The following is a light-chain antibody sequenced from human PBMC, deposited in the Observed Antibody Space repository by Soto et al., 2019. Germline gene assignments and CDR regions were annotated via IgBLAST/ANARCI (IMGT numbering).Light chain of an antibody. CDR2: EVT. Sequence: QSALTQPPSASGSPGQSVTISCTGTSSDIGAYNFVSWFQQHPGKAPKLLIYEVTQRPSGVPDRFSGSKSGNTASLTVSGLQADDEADYYCGSYAGDNPYVFGTATKVTVL. CDR3: GSYAGDNPYV. V-gene: IGLV2-8*01. J-gene: IGLJ1*01. CDR1: SSDIGAYNF.